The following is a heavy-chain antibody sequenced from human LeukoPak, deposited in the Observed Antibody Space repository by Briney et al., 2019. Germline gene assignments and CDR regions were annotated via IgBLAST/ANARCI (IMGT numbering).Heavy chain of an antibody. CDR2: ISGSGGST. Sequence: GSLRLSCAASGFTFSSYAMSWVRQAPGKGLEWVSAISGSGGSTYYADSVKGRFTTSRDNSKNTLYLQMNSLRAEDTAVYYCAKDLWFGDAAFDIWGQGTMVTVSS. V-gene: IGHV3-23*01. D-gene: IGHD3-10*01. J-gene: IGHJ3*02. CDR3: AKDLWFGDAAFDI. CDR1: GFTFSSYA.